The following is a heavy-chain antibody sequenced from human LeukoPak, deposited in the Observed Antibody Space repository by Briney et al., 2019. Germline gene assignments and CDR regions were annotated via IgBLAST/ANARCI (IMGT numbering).Heavy chain of an antibody. CDR3: ARDAIYCSGGSCYDDY. D-gene: IGHD2-15*01. V-gene: IGHV3-30*02. J-gene: IGHJ4*02. CDR1: GFTFSSYG. CDR2: IRYDGSNK. Sequence: GGSLRLSCAASGFTFSSYGMHWVRQAPGKGLEWVAFIRYDGSNKYYADSVKGRFTISRDNSKNTLYLQMNSLRAEDTAVYYCARDAIYCSGGSCYDDYWGQGTLVTVSS.